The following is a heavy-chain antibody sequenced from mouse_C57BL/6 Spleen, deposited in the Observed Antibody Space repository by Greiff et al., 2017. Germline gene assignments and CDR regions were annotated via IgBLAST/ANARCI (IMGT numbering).Heavy chain of an antibody. J-gene: IGHJ1*03. Sequence: QVQLQQPGAELVMPGASVKLSCKASGYTFTSYWMHWVKQRPGQGLEWIGEIDPSDSYTNYNQKFKGKSTLTVDKSSSTAYMQLSSLTSEDSAVYYYARSADYGYFDVWGTGTTVTVSS. CDR3: ARSADYGYFDV. CDR2: IDPSDSYT. CDR1: GYTFTSYW. V-gene: IGHV1-69*01.